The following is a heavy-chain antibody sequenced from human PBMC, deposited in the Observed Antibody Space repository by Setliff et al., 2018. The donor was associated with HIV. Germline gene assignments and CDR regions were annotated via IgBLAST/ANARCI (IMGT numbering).Heavy chain of an antibody. J-gene: IGHJ4*02. CDR3: ARDRSDYYNLPGYFDH. CDR1: GGSISSGTYY. CDR2: IYYSGST. D-gene: IGHD3-3*01. Sequence: PSETLSLTCTVSGGSISSGTYYWSWIRQHPGKGLEWIGYIYYSGSTYYNPSLKSRVTISVDTSRNQFSLKLSSVTAADTAGYYCARDRSDYYNLPGYFDHWGQGTPVTFSS. V-gene: IGHV4-31*03.